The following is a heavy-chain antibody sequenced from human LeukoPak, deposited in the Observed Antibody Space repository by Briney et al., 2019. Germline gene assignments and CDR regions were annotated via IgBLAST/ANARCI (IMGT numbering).Heavy chain of an antibody. V-gene: IGHV3-21*01. CDR3: AKGQLVDYGMDV. J-gene: IGHJ6*02. CDR1: EFPFSTYN. CDR2: ISSSSRYT. Sequence: GGSLRLSCAASEFPFSTYNMNWVRQAPGKGLEWVSSISSSSRYTNYADSVRGRFTISRDNAKNSLYLQMNSLRAEDTAVYYCAKGQLVDYGMDVWGQGTTVTVSS. D-gene: IGHD2-15*01.